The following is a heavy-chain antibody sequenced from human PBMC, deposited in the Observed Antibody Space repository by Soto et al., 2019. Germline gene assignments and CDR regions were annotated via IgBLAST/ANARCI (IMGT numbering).Heavy chain of an antibody. D-gene: IGHD2-2*01. Sequence: GGSLRLSCAASGFTFSSYAMSWVRQAPGKGLGWVSAISGSGGSTYYADSVKGRFTISRDNSKNTLYLQMNSLRAEDTAVYYCAKGGLVVPAAYYYYMDVWGKGTTVTVSS. CDR3: AKGGLVVPAAYYYYMDV. CDR1: GFTFSSYA. CDR2: ISGSGGST. V-gene: IGHV3-23*01. J-gene: IGHJ6*03.